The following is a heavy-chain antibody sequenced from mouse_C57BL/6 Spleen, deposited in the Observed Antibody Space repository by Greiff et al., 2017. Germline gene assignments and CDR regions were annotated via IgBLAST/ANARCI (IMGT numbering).Heavy chain of an antibody. J-gene: IGHJ2*01. CDR3: ARSEDYGDFDY. CDR2: IDPSDSYT. CDR1: GYTFTSYW. D-gene: IGHD2-4*01. Sequence: QVQLQQPGAELVRPGTSVKLSCKASGYTFTSYWMHWVKQRPGQGLEWIGVIDPSDSYTNYNQKFKGKATLTVDTSSSTAYMQLSSLTSEDSAVYYCARSEDYGDFDYWGQGTTRTVSS. V-gene: IGHV1-59*01.